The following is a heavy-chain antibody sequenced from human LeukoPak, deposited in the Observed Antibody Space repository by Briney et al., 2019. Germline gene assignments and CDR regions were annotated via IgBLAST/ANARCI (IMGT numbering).Heavy chain of an antibody. CDR3: ARDRRLDYYDSSGYYRPYYYYYMDV. D-gene: IGHD3-22*01. Sequence: GGSLRLSCAASGSTFSSHWMSWVRQAPGKGLEWVANIKQDGSEKYYVDSVKGRFTISRDNAKNSLYLQMNSLRAEDTAVYYCARDRRLDYYDSSGYYRPYYYYYMDVWGKGTTVTVSS. CDR2: IKQDGSEK. CDR1: GSTFSSHW. J-gene: IGHJ6*03. V-gene: IGHV3-7*01.